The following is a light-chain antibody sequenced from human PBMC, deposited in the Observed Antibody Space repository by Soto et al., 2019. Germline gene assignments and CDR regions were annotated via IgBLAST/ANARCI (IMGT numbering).Light chain of an antibody. CDR1: QNINSY. CDR3: HQSYDIPT. V-gene: IGKV1-39*01. Sequence: DIQMTQYTSSLSASVGDRVTITCRARQNINSYLNWYQQKPGKAPKLLIYAASSLQSGVPSRFSGSGSGTDFTLTVSSLQPEDFATYYCHQSYDIPTFGQGTRLEVK. J-gene: IGKJ5*01. CDR2: AAS.